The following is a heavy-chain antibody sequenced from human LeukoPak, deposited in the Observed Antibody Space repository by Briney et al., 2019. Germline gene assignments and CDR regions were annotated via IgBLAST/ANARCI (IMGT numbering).Heavy chain of an antibody. J-gene: IGHJ4*02. CDR2: IYHSGST. Sequence: SETLSLTCTVSGGSISSGGYYWSWIRQPPGKGVEWIGYIYHSGSTYYNPSLKSRVTISVDRSKNQFSLKLSSVTAADTAVYYCASRTGYSSLYYFDYWGQGTLVTVSS. D-gene: IGHD6-13*01. CDR3: ASRTGYSSLYYFDY. CDR1: GGSISSGGYY. V-gene: IGHV4-30-2*01.